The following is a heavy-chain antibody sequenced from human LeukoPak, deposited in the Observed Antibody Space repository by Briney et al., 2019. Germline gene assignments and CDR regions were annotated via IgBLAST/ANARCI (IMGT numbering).Heavy chain of an antibody. D-gene: IGHD2-2*01. CDR3: ARDWAFDQGRWFDP. CDR2: IYYSGST. Sequence: SETLSLTCTVSGGSISSGGYYWSWIRQHPGKGLEWIGYIYYSGSTYYNPSLKSRVTISVDTSKNQCSLKLSSVTAADTAVYYCARDWAFDQGRWFDPWGQGTLVTVSS. V-gene: IGHV4-31*03. J-gene: IGHJ5*02. CDR1: GGSISSGGYY.